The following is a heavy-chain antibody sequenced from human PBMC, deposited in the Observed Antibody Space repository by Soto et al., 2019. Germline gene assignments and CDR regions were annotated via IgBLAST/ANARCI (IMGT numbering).Heavy chain of an antibody. J-gene: IGHJ4*01. Sequence: QAQVVQSGAEVRKPGSSVNLSCKASEGTFNSYALAWVRQAPGQGLEWMGGIIPYYNKLNYAQKFQDRVTITADDSTNTVYLELSSLRSDDTAVYFCASGASRWYPYFFASWAHGTLVNVSS. CDR1: EGTFNSYA. V-gene: IGHV1-69*01. CDR2: IIPYYNKL. D-gene: IGHD6-13*01. CDR3: ASGASRWYPYFFAS.